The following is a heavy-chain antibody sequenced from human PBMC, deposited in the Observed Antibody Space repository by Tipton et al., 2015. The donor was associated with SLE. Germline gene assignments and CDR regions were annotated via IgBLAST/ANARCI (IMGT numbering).Heavy chain of an antibody. CDR3: AKDRGATTVWYFDL. D-gene: IGHD1-26*01. V-gene: IGHV3-53*04. CDR2: TYGPGDT. J-gene: IGHJ2*01. CDR1: GTTFSDYFRDFY. Sequence: SLRLSCAAPGTTFSDYFRDFYMSWVRQAPGKGLEWVSTTYGPGDTSYTASVQGRFTISRHASKNTLYLQMNSLRPEDTAVYYCAKDRGATTVWYFDLWGRGTLVTVSA.